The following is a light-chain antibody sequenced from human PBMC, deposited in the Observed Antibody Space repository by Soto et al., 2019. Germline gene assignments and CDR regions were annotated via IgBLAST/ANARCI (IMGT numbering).Light chain of an antibody. V-gene: IGKV3-15*01. Sequence: EIVMTQSPATLSLSPGERATLSCRASQSVSSNVAWYQQIPGQTPRLLIYGASTRATGIPVRFRGSGSGTEFTLTISSLQSEDFAVYYCHQYDDGPYTFGQGTK. CDR2: GAS. J-gene: IGKJ2*01. CDR1: QSVSSN. CDR3: HQYDDGPYT.